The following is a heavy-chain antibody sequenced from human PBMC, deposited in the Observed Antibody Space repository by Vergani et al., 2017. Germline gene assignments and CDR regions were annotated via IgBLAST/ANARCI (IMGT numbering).Heavy chain of an antibody. CDR1: GFTFSDYW. V-gene: IGHV3-74*01. J-gene: IGHJ4*02. D-gene: IGHD3-22*01. CDR2: IDGDGSTT. Sequence: DVQLVESGGALLQPGGSLRLSCAASGFTFSDYWMHWVRQAPGKGLEWVSRIDGDGSTTDYADSVKGRFTISRDNVKNTVYLQITRPRVEDTAVYYCAGGYYYTLLGDNWGQGTLVTVSS. CDR3: AGGYYYTLLGDN.